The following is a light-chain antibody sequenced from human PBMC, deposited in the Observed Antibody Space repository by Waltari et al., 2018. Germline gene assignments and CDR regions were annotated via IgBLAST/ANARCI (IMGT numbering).Light chain of an antibody. CDR1: DIGSKN. CDR3: QVWDSSSDPVV. CDR2: YVT. V-gene: IGLV3-21*04. Sequence: SFVLTQPPSVSVAPGKTAKNTCGGNDIGSKNVQGYQRKPGQSPVVVVYYVTHRPSGIPERFSGSPSGNTATLTINRVEAGDEADYFCQVWDSSSDPVVFGGGTKLTVL. J-gene: IGLJ3*02.